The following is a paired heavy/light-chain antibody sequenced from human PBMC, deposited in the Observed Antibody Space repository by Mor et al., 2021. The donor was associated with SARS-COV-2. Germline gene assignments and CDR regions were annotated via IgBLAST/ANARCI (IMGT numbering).Light chain of an antibody. CDR2: WAS. J-gene: IGKJ3*01. CDR3: QQYFTTPFT. CDR1: RSVLYTSNNKNY. V-gene: IGKV4-1*01. Sequence: DIVMTQSPDSLAVSLGERATINCKSSRSVLYTSNNKNYLAWYQQKPGQPPKLLIYWASTRESGVPDRFSGSGSGTDFTLTISSLQAEDVAVYYCQQYFTTPFTFGPGTKVEI.
Heavy chain of an antibody. D-gene: IGHD7-27*01. CDR3: ARHQLGMEGLGYYYGMDV. CDR2: IYYSGST. Sequence: QLQLQESGPGLVKPSETLSLTCTVSGGSISRSNYYWGWIRQPPGKGLEWIGSIYYSGSTYYNLSLKSRVTISVDTSKNQFSLKLSSVTAADTAVYYCARHQLGMEGLGYYYGMDVWGQGTTVTVSS. CDR1: GGSISRSNYY. J-gene: IGHJ6*02. V-gene: IGHV4-39*01.